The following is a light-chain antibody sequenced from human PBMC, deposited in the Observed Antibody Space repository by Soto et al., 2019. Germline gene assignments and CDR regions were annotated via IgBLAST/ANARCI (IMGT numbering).Light chain of an antibody. V-gene: IGKV3-11*01. CDR1: QSVRTS. J-gene: IGKJ5*01. Sequence: EIVLTQSPGTLSLSPGDRATLSCKASQSVRTSVGWYQQKPGQAPRLLIYDASSRATGIPARFSGSGSGTDFTLTISSLEPEDFAVYYCQQRSNWPITFGQGTRLDIK. CDR2: DAS. CDR3: QQRSNWPIT.